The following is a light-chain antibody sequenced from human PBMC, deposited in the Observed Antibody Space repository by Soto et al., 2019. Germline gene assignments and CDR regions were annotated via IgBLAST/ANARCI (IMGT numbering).Light chain of an antibody. CDR2: SAS. Sequence: EVVMTQSPATLSVSPGERATLSCRASQSVSSKLAWYQQKPGQAPSLLIYSASTRATGFPARFSGSGSGTEFTLTISSLQSEDFAVYYCQKYNDWPFTFGGGTKVDIK. J-gene: IGKJ4*01. V-gene: IGKV3-15*01. CDR1: QSVSSK. CDR3: QKYNDWPFT.